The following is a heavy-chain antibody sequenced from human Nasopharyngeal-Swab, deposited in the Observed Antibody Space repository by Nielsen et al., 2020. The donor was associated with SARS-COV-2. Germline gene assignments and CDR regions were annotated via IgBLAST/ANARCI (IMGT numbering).Heavy chain of an antibody. CDR1: GFTFSSYW. J-gene: IGHJ6*02. D-gene: IGHD2-15*01. CDR2: INRDGTYT. CDR3: ARAPDCGGGSCNSYHYYGMDV. Sequence: GRSLKISCAASGFTFSSYWMHWVRQPPGKGLVWVSRINRDGTYTTYADSVEGRFTISRDNAKNTLFLQMYSLRAEDTAVYYCARAPDCGGGSCNSYHYYGMDVWGQGTTVTVSS. V-gene: IGHV3-74*01.